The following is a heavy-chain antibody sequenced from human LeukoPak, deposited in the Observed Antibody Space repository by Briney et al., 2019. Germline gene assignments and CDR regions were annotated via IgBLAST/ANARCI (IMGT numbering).Heavy chain of an antibody. Sequence: GGSLRLSCAASGFTFRSYWMHWVRQAPGKGLVWVSHINIDGSTTTYAGSVKGRFTISRDNAKKTLYLQMNSLRAEDTAVYYCARDEADAFDIWGQGTMVTVSS. J-gene: IGHJ3*02. CDR1: GFTFRSYW. V-gene: IGHV3-74*03. CDR3: ARDEADAFDI. CDR2: INIDGSTT.